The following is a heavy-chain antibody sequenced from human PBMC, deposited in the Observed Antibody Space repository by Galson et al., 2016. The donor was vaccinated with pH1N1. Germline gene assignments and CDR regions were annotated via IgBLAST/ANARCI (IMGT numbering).Heavy chain of an antibody. J-gene: IGHJ2*01. CDR1: GDSISDYF. D-gene: IGHD4-17*01. CDR2: IYYSGST. CDR3: ARGLDGDYVGYFDL. Sequence: TLSLTCTVSGDSISDYFWSWIRQPPGKGLEWIGYIYYSGSTYYNPSLKSRVTISIDTSKNQFSLKLSSVTAADTAVYYCARGLDGDYVGYFDLWGRGTLVTVSS. V-gene: IGHV4-30-4*08.